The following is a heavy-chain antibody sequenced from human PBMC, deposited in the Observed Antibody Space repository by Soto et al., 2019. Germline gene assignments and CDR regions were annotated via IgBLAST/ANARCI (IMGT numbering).Heavy chain of an antibody. D-gene: IGHD3-16*01. CDR3: VMGYYFDY. Sequence: GGSLRLSCSASGFTFSIYAMLWVRQAPGKGLEYVSTVSSDGGTPYYADSVKGRFTISRDNSKNTLYLQMSSLRAEDTAVYYCVMGYYFDYWGQGTLVTVS. CDR2: VSSDGGTP. CDR1: GFTFSIYA. V-gene: IGHV3-64D*06. J-gene: IGHJ4*02.